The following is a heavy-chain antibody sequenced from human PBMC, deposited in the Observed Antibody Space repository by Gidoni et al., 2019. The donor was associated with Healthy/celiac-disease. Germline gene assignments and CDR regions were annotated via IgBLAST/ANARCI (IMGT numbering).Heavy chain of an antibody. CDR1: GYTFTGYY. CDR3: ARDHLGLRNDAPIIYYYYYGMDV. V-gene: IGHV1-2*04. Sequence: QVQLVQSGAEVKKPGASVKVACKASGYTFTGYYMHWVRQAPGQGLEWMGWINPNSGGTNYAQKFQGWVTMTRDTSISTAYMELSRLRSDDTAVYYCARDHLGLRNDAPIIYYYYYGMDVWGQGTTVTVSS. J-gene: IGHJ6*02. CDR2: INPNSGGT. D-gene: IGHD1-1*01.